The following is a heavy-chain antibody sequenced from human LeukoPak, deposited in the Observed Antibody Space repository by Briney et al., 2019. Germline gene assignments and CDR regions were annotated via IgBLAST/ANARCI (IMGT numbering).Heavy chain of an antibody. CDR3: ARGLRWYEGGWFDP. J-gene: IGHJ5*02. D-gene: IGHD4-23*01. V-gene: IGHV4-59*08. CDR1: GGSFSGYY. CDR2: IYYSGST. Sequence: SETLSLTCAVYGGSFSGYYWSWIRQPPGKGLEWIGYIYYSGSTNYNPSLKSRVTISVDTSKNQFSLKLSSVTAADTAVYYCARGLRWYEGGWFDPWGQGTLVTVSS.